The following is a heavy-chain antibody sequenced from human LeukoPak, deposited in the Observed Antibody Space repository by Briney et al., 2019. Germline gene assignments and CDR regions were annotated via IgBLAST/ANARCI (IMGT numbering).Heavy chain of an antibody. V-gene: IGHV3-20*04. CDR3: AVLAVAGTGKLYYYYYMDV. Sequence: PGGSLRLSCAASGFTLSSYAMSWVRQAPGKGLEWVSGINWNGGSTGYADSVKGRFTISRDNAKNSLYLQMNSLRAEDTALYYCAVLAVAGTGKLYYYYYMDVWGKGTTVTVSS. CDR1: GFTLSSYA. J-gene: IGHJ6*03. D-gene: IGHD6-19*01. CDR2: INWNGGST.